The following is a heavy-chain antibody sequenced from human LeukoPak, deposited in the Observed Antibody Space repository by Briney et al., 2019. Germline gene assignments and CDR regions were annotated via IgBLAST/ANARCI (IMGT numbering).Heavy chain of an antibody. CDR1: GFTFSSYE. Sequence: GGSLRLSCAASGFTFSSYEMNWVRQAPGKGLEWVSYISSSGSTIYYADSVKGRFTISRDNAKNSLYLQMNSLRAEDTGVYYCARDAMVRGIIIIPFDYWGQGTLVTVSS. J-gene: IGHJ4*02. D-gene: IGHD3-10*01. V-gene: IGHV3-48*03. CDR2: ISSSGSTI. CDR3: ARDAMVRGIIIIPFDY.